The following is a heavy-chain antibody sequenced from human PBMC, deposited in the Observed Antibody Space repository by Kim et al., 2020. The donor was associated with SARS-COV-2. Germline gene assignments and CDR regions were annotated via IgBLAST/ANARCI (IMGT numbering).Heavy chain of an antibody. D-gene: IGHD3-22*01. CDR1: GFKFSEYG. Sequence: GGSLRLSCAASGFKFSEYGMHWVRQAPGKGLEWVAAIWSEGRSTFYAGSVKGRFTISRDNYENTLYLEMNTLRVEDTAVYFCVRDQYYDSSAYLDFWGQGTLVTVTS. CDR3: VRDQYYDSSAYLDF. J-gene: IGHJ4*02. CDR2: IWSEGRST. V-gene: IGHV3-33*01.